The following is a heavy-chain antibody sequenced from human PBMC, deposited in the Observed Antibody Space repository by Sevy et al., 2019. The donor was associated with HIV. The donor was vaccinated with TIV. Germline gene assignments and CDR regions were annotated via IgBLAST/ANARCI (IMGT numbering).Heavy chain of an antibody. CDR3: ACETRMGSYFFDY. CDR1: GDSVSSGNYF. J-gene: IGHJ4*02. V-gene: IGHV4-61*01. Sequence: SETLSLTCTVFGDSVSSGNYFWTWIRQPPGKGLEWIGYIYYSGSTNYNLSLKSRLTISVDTSNNQFFLKVRSVTAADTAVNSGACETRMGSYFFDYWGQGALVTVSS. CDR2: IYYSGST. D-gene: IGHD3-10*01.